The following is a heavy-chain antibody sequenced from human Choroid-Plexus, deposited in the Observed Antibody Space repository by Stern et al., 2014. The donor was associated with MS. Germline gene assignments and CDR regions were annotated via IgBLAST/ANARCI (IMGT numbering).Heavy chain of an antibody. CDR3: AKDRQYLTYFFDH. V-gene: IGHV3-30*18. CDR2: VSNDGSNK. Sequence: VQLVESGGGVVQPGRPLRLSCVASGFTLGSCAMHWVRQAPGKGLEWVAGVSNDGSNKYCAVSVKGRFTISRDNSQNTLYMQMSSLRPEDTAVYYCAKDRQYLTYFFDHWGQGSLVTVSS. CDR1: GFTLGSCA. J-gene: IGHJ5*02. D-gene: IGHD2/OR15-2a*01.